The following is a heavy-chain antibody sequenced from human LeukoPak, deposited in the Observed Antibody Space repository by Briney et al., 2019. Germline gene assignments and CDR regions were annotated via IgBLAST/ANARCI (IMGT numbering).Heavy chain of an antibody. CDR3: ARDPPAVSINTYA. V-gene: IGHV3-66*01. CDR2: IFSHGET. D-gene: IGHD2-8*01. Sequence: GGSLRLSCAASGYTVGNNYMNWVRQAPGKGLEWVSLIFSHGETSYADSVKGRFTISRDDSKNTLYLQMNGLRVEDTAVYYCARDPPAVSINTYAWGQGTLVTVSS. CDR1: GYTVGNNY. J-gene: IGHJ4*02.